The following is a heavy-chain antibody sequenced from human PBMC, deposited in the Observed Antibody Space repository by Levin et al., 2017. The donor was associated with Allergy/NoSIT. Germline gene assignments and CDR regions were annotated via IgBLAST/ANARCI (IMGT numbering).Heavy chain of an antibody. CDR1: GYSISSGYY. CDR2: IYHSGST. CDR3: ARAKYSGSYPGAFDY. V-gene: IGHV4-38-2*02. Sequence: GSLRLSCTVSGYSISSGYYWGWIRQPPGKGLEWIGSIYHSGSTYYNPSLKSRVTISVDTSKNQFSLKLSSVTAADTAVYYCARAKYSGSYPGAFDYWGQGTLVTVSS. J-gene: IGHJ4*02. D-gene: IGHD1-26*01.